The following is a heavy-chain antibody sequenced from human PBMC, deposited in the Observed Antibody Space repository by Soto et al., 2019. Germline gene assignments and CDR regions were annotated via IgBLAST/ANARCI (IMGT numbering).Heavy chain of an antibody. J-gene: IGHJ4*02. CDR3: ARHLVSVDYFDY. V-gene: IGHV4-61*08. CDR1: GGSISSGDYY. Sequence: PSETLSLTCTVSGGSISSGDYYWSWIRQHPGKGLEWIGYIYYSGSTNYNPSLKSRVTISVDTSKNQFSLNLSSVTAADTAVYYCARHLVSVDYFDYWGQGTLVTVSS. CDR2: IYYSGST. D-gene: IGHD1-26*01.